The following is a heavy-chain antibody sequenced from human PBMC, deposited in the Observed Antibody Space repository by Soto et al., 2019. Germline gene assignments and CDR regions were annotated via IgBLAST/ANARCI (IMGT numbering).Heavy chain of an antibody. J-gene: IGHJ4*02. V-gene: IGHV3-23*01. CDR1: GFTFSTYA. D-gene: IGHD2-15*01. Sequence: EVELLESGGGLVQPEGSLRLSCAASGFTFSTYAMGWVRQAPGKGLEWVSVVSSGGGTRYADSVKGRFTVSRDNSKNTLSLQMNSLRADDTAVYYCAKRRGAGGHFDYWGQGALVTVSS. CDR3: AKRRGAGGHFDY. CDR2: VSSGGGT.